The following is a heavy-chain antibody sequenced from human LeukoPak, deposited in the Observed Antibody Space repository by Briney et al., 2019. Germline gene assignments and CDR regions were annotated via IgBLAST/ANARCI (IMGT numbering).Heavy chain of an antibody. CDR3: AARYCSGGSCYSWYPDDY. D-gene: IGHD2-15*01. J-gene: IGHJ4*02. CDR2: IIPIFGTA. CDR1: GGTFSSYA. Sequence: SVKVSCKASGGTFSSYAISWVRQAPGQGLEWMGGIIPIFGTANYAQKFQGRVTITADESTSTAYMELSSQRSEDTAVYYCAARYCSGGSCYSWYPDDYWGQGTLVTVSS. V-gene: IGHV1-69*13.